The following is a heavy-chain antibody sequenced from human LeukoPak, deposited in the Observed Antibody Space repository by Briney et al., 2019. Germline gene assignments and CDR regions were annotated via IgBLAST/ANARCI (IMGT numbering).Heavy chain of an antibody. D-gene: IGHD5-18*01. Sequence: GESLKISCKGSGYSFSTCWIARVRQMPGKGLELMGVIYPGDSDTRYSPSFQGQVTISADKSISTAYLQWNSLKASDTAIYYCARLATAIVARYFDYWGQGTLVTVSS. CDR3: ARLATAIVARYFDY. J-gene: IGHJ4*02. CDR2: IYPGDSDT. V-gene: IGHV5-51*01. CDR1: GYSFSTCW.